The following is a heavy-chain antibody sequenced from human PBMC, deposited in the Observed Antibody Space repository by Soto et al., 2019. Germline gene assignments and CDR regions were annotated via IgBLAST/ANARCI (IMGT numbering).Heavy chain of an antibody. CDR3: ARGLWFGDRSYQFDY. Sequence: EVQLVESGGGLVQPGGSLRLSCAASGFTFSSYTMNWVRQAPGKGLEWVSSISSSSSTIYYADSVKGRFTISRDNAKNSLYLQMNSLRAEDTAVYYCARGLWFGDRSYQFDYWGQGTLVTVSS. J-gene: IGHJ4*02. CDR2: ISSSSSTI. V-gene: IGHV3-48*01. D-gene: IGHD3-10*01. CDR1: GFTFSSYT.